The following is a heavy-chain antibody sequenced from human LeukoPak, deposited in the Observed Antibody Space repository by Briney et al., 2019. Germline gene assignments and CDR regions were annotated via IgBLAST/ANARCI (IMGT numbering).Heavy chain of an antibody. Sequence: SVKVSCKASGGTFSSYAISWVRQAPGQGLEWMGRIIPIFGTANYAQKFQGRVTITTDESTSTAYVELSSLRSEDTAVYYCARWLQFGAEGWFDPWGQGTLVTVSS. V-gene: IGHV1-69*05. CDR3: ARWLQFGAEGWFDP. J-gene: IGHJ5*02. CDR1: GGTFSSYA. CDR2: IIPIFGTA. D-gene: IGHD5-24*01.